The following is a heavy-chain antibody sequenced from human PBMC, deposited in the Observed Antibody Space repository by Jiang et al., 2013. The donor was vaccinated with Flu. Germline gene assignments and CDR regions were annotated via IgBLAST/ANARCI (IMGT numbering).Heavy chain of an antibody. CDR2: INAGNGNT. CDR1: GYIFTSYA. J-gene: IGHJ6*02. D-gene: IGHD3-3*01. CDR3: ARGPSVHDFWSAYYPHGMDV. Sequence: SVKVSCEASGYIFTSYAMHWVRQAPGQRLEWMGWINAGNGNTKYSQKFQGRVTITRDTSATTAYMELSSLRSEDTAVFYCARGPSVHDFWSAYYPHGMDVWGQGTTVTVSS. V-gene: IGHV1-3*01.